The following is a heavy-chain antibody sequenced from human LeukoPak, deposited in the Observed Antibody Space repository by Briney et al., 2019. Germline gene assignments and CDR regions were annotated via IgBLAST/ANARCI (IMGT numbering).Heavy chain of an antibody. J-gene: IGHJ4*02. Sequence: PGGSLRLSCAASGFTFSSYSMNWVRQAPGKGLEWVSYISSSSSTMYYADSVKGRFTISRDNAKNSLYLQMNSLRAEDTAVYYCARGSLLRFLEWLLMGYWGQGTLVTVSS. CDR2: ISSSSSTM. CDR3: ARGSLLRFLEWLLMGY. CDR1: GFTFSSYS. V-gene: IGHV3-48*01. D-gene: IGHD3-3*01.